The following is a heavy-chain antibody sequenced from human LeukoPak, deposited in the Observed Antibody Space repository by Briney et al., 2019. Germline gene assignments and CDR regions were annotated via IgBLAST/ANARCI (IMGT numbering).Heavy chain of an antibody. Sequence: NPSQTLSLTCTVSGGSISSYYWSWIRQPPGKGLEWIGYIYYSGSTNYNPSLKSRVTISVDTSKNQFSLKLSSVTAADTAVYYCARGPLAEWFGEIDNWGQGTLVTVSS. V-gene: IGHV4-59*01. CDR3: ARGPLAEWFGEIDN. J-gene: IGHJ4*02. D-gene: IGHD3-10*01. CDR2: IYYSGST. CDR1: GGSISSYY.